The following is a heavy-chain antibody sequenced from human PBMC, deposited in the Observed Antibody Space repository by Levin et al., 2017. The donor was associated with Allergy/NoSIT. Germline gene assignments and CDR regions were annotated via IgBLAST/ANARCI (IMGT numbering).Heavy chain of an antibody. CDR1: GDSITRGDNY. D-gene: IGHD3-10*01. CDR3: ARDECAWFGECYGMDD. J-gene: IGHJ6*02. V-gene: IGHV4-31*03. CDR2: ISYSGHA. Sequence: ASETLSLTCTVSGDSITRGDNYWSWVRQYPGKGLEWIGFISYSGHAHYNPSLKSRLSMSLDTSKNQFSLSLTSVTVADTAVYYCARDECAWFGECYGMDDWGQGTTVIVSS.